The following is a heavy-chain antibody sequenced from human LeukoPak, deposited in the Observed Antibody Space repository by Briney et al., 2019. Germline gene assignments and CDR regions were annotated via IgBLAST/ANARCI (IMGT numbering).Heavy chain of an antibody. J-gene: IGHJ5*02. D-gene: IGHD2-21*01. CDR2: INPNSGGT. V-gene: IGHV1-2*02. CDR1: GYSITDYY. CDR3: ARADRLHGGPYLIGP. Sequence: ASVKVSCKTSGYSITDYYMHWVRQAPGQGLEWMGWINPNSGGTTSAQKFQGRVTMTRDTSITTVYMEVRWLTSDDTAVYYCARADRLHGGPYLIGPWGQGTLVTVSS.